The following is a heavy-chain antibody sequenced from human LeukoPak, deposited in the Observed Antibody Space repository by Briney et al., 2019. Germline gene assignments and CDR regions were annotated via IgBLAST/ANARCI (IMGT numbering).Heavy chain of an antibody. CDR3: ARQRED. CDR1: GYIFTNYY. J-gene: IGHJ4*02. D-gene: IGHD1-26*01. Sequence: EASVKVSCKASGYIFTNYYIHWVRQAPGQGLEWMGWINANNGGTTYAQTFQGRVTLTRDTSITTAYMELSGLKSDDTAVYYCARQREDWGQGTLVTVSS. V-gene: IGHV1-2*02. CDR2: INANNGGT.